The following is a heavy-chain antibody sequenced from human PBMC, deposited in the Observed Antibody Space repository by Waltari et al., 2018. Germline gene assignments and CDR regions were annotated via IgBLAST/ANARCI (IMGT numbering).Heavy chain of an antibody. CDR1: GFTFDDYA. J-gene: IGHJ4*02. D-gene: IGHD4-4*01. Sequence: EVQLVESGGGLVQPGRSLRLSCAASGFTFDDYAMHWVRQAPGKGLEWVSGISWNSGSIGYADSVKGRFTISRDNSKNTLYLQMNSLRAEDTAVYYCAKAKGVTPTFGYWGQGTLVTVSS. V-gene: IGHV3-9*01. CDR3: AKAKGVTPTFGY. CDR2: ISWNSGSI.